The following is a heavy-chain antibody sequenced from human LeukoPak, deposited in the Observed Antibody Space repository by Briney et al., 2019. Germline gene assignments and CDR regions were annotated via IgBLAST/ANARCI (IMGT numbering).Heavy chain of an antibody. V-gene: IGHV4-39*01. CDR1: GGSISSSNYY. CDR2: IYYSGTT. Sequence: SETLSLICSVSGGSISSSNYYWGWIRQPPGKGLEWLGTIYYSGTTYYNPPLESRVTISEDMSKNQFSLTLWSVTAADTAVYYCARQTSDYYYYYIDVWGKGTTVTVSS. J-gene: IGHJ6*03. CDR3: ARQTSDYYYYYIDV. D-gene: IGHD3-10*01.